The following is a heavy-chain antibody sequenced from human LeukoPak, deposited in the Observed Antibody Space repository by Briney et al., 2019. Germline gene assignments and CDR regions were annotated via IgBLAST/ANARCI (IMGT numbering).Heavy chain of an antibody. D-gene: IGHD3-3*01. J-gene: IGHJ4*02. CDR2: INHSGST. CDR1: GGSFSGYY. CDR3: AREHYDFWSGYPFDY. Sequence: SETLSLTCAVYGGSFSGYYWSWIRQPPGKGLEWIGEINHSGSTNYNPSLKSRVTISVDTSKNQFSLKLSSVTAADTAVYYCAREHYDFWSGYPFDYWGQGTLVTVSS. V-gene: IGHV4-34*01.